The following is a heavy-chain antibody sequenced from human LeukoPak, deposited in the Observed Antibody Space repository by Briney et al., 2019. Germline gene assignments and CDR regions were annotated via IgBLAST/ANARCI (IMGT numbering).Heavy chain of an antibody. J-gene: IGHJ4*02. CDR3: ASSGYIGGLDY. V-gene: IGHV3-48*01. Sequence: GGSLRLSCAASGFTFSSYSMNWVRQAPGKGLEWVSYISSSSSTIYYADSVKGRFTISRDNAKNSLYLQMNSLRAEDTAVYYCASSGYIGGLDYWGQGTLVTVSS. CDR1: GFTFSSYS. CDR2: ISSSSSTI. D-gene: IGHD3-22*01.